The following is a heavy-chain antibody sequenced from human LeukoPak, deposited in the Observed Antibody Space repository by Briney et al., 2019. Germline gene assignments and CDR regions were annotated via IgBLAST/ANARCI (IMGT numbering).Heavy chain of an antibody. Sequence: ASVKVSCKASGGTFSSYAISWVRQAPGQGLEWMGGIIPILGTANYAQKLQGRVTITADESTSTAYMELSSLRSEDTAVYYCARGGSRAARDWFDPWGQGTLVTVSS. CDR1: GGTFSSYA. CDR3: ARGGSRAARDWFDP. V-gene: IGHV1-69*13. J-gene: IGHJ5*02. D-gene: IGHD6-6*01. CDR2: IIPILGTA.